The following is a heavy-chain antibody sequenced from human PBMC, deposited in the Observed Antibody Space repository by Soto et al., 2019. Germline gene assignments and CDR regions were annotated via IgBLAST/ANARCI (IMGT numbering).Heavy chain of an antibody. CDR2: IIPIFGTA. CDR1: GGTFSSYA. V-gene: IGHV1-69*13. D-gene: IGHD6-19*01. CDR3: ARDERYSSGWYTESYYYYGMDV. Sequence: SVKVSCKASGGTFSSYAISWVRQAPGQGLEWVGGIIPIFGTANYAQKFQGRDTITADESTSTAYMELSSLRSEDTAVYYCARDERYSSGWYTESYYYYGMDVWGQGTTVTVSS. J-gene: IGHJ6*02.